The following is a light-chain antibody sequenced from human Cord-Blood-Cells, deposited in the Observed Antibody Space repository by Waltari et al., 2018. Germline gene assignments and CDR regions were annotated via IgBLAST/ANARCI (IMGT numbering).Light chain of an antibody. CDR3: AAWDDSLNGPGV. J-gene: IGLJ3*02. Sequence: QSVLTQPPSASGTPGQRVTISCSGSSSNIGSNTVNWYQQLPGTAPKLLSYSNNQRPSGVPDRFSGSKSGTSASLGISGLQSEDEADYYCAAWDDSLNGPGVFGGGTKLTVL. V-gene: IGLV1-44*01. CDR2: SNN. CDR1: SSNIGSNT.